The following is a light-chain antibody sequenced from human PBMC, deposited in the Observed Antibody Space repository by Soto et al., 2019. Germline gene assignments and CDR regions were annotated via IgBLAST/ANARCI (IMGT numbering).Light chain of an antibody. CDR3: CSYAGSYTVV. CDR2: GVS. CDR1: SSDVGGYKF. J-gene: IGLJ2*01. V-gene: IGLV2-11*01. Sequence: QSALTQPRSVSGSPGQSVTISSTGASSDVGGYKFVSWYQQHPGKAPKLMIYGVSKRPSGVPDRFSGSKSGNTASLTISGLQAEHEADYYCCSYAGSYTVVFGGGTKLTVL.